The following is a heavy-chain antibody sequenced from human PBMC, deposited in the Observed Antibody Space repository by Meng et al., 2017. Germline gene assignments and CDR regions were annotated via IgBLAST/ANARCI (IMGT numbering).Heavy chain of an antibody. Sequence: GESLKISCAASGFTFSNAWMSWVRQAPGKGLEWVGRIKSKTDGGTTDYAAPVKGRFTISRDDSKNTQYLQLNSLKTEDTAVYYCTTSIVATIGGGYWGQGTLVTVSS. CDR3: TTSIVATIGGGY. J-gene: IGHJ4*02. V-gene: IGHV3-15*01. CDR1: GFTFSNAW. CDR2: IKSKTDGGTT. D-gene: IGHD5-12*01.